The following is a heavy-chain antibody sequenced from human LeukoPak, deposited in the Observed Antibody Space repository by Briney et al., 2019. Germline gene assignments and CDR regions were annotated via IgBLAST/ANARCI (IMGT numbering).Heavy chain of an antibody. Sequence: GGSLRLSCAASGFNFSDYYMSWIRQAPGKGLEWVSYISSSGSSIYYADSVKGRFTISRDNAKYSLYLEMNSLRDEDTAVYYCARDIGDCSSLSCYNHYYYMDVWGKGTTVTVSS. CDR1: GFNFSDYY. CDR3: ARDIGDCSSLSCYNHYYYMDV. D-gene: IGHD2-2*02. V-gene: IGHV3-11*04. J-gene: IGHJ6*03. CDR2: ISSSGSSI.